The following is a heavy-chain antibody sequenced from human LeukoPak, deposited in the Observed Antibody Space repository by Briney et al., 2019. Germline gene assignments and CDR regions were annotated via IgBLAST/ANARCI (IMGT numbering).Heavy chain of an antibody. CDR1: GGSISNYY. Sequence: PSETLSLTCTVSGGSISNYYWSWIRQPPGRGLEWIGHIYYSGSTNYSPSLKSRVTISVDSSKNQFSLKLTSVTAADTAMYYCARHFASFDSWGQRTLVTVSS. CDR3: ARHFASFDS. V-gene: IGHV4-59*08. CDR2: IYYSGST. J-gene: IGHJ4*02.